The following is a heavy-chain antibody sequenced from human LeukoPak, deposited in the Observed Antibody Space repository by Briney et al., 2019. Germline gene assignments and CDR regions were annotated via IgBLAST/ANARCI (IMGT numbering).Heavy chain of an antibody. CDR1: GGSISSSSYY. V-gene: IGHV4-39*07. D-gene: IGHD6-19*01. CDR2: IYYSGSN. Sequence: SETLSLTCTVSGGSISSSSYYWGWIRQPPGKGLEWIVSIYYSGSNYYNPSLKSRVTISVDTSKNQFSLKLSSVTAADTAVYYCARPLKGWLVLNAFDIWGQGTMVTVSS. J-gene: IGHJ3*02. CDR3: ARPLKGWLVLNAFDI.